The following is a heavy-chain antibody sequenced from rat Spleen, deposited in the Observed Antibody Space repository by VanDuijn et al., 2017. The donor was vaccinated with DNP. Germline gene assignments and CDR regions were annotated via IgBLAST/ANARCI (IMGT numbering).Heavy chain of an antibody. Sequence: EVQLQESGPGLVKPSQSLSLTCSVTGYSITYSNRWNWIRKFPGNKLEWMGYVNSAGTTIYNPSLKSQISITRDTSKNQFFLQLNSVTTEDTATYYCARFGPDLDYWGQGVMVTVSS. CDR3: ARFGPDLDY. J-gene: IGHJ2*01. CDR1: GYSITYSNR. V-gene: IGHV3-3*01. D-gene: IGHD3-1*01. CDR2: VNSAGTT.